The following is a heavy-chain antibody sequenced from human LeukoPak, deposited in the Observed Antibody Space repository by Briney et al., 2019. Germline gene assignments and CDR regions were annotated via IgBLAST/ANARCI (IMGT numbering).Heavy chain of an antibody. J-gene: IGHJ4*02. Sequence: ASVKVSCKASGYTFTGYYMHWVRQAPGQGLEWMGWINPNSGGTNYAQKCQGRVTMTRDTSISTAYMEQSRLRSDDTAVYYCARVRTTVAASHLDYWGQGTLVTVSS. CDR1: GYTFTGYY. V-gene: IGHV1-2*02. CDR3: ARVRTTVAASHLDY. D-gene: IGHD4-23*01. CDR2: INPNSGGT.